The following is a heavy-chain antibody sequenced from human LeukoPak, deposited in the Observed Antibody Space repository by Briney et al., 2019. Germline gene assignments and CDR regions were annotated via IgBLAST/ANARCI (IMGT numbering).Heavy chain of an antibody. Sequence: SETLSLTCTVSGGSISSSSYYWGWIRQPPGKGLEWIGSIYYSGCTYYNPSLKSRVTISVDTSKNQFSLKLSSVTAADTAVYYCAREVKMRYYYYMDVWGKGTTVTVSS. CDR2: IYYSGCT. J-gene: IGHJ6*03. D-gene: IGHD5-24*01. CDR1: GGSISSSSYY. V-gene: IGHV4-39*07. CDR3: AREVKMRYYYYMDV.